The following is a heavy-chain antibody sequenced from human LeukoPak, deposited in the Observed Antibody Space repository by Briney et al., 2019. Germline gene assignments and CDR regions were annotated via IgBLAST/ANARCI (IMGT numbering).Heavy chain of an antibody. V-gene: IGHV3-23*01. CDR3: ANALSVPNWNRTPFDF. CDR2: ISAGGSNT. J-gene: IGHJ4*02. CDR1: GFTFRNSA. D-gene: IGHD1-1*01. Sequence: GGSLRLSCSASGFTFRNSAMTWVRQAPGKGLEWVSSISAGGSNTNHADSVKGWFTISRDNSKSTLYLQMNSLRVEDTAIYYCANALSVPNWNRTPFDFWGQGTLVTVSS.